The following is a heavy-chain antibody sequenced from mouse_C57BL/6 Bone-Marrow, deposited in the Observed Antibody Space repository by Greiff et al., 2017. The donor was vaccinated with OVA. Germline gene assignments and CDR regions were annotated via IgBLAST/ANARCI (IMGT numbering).Heavy chain of an antibody. J-gene: IGHJ2*01. D-gene: IGHD1-1*01. CDR1: GFNIKDYY. CDR3: ARTGSLYFDY. CDR2: IDPEDGET. Sequence: EVQLQQSGAELVKPGASVKLSCTASGFNIKDYYMHWVKQRTEQGLEWIGRIDPEDGETKYAPKFPGKATITADTSSNTAYLQLSSLTSEDTAVNYCARTGSLYFDYWGQGTTLTVSS. V-gene: IGHV14-2*01.